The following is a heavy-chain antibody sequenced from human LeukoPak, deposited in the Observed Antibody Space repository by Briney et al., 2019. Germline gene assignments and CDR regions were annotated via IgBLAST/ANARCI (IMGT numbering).Heavy chain of an antibody. CDR1: GDSISSYY. V-gene: IGHV4-59*01. Sequence: SETLSLTCTVSGDSISSYYWSWIRQPPGKGLEWIGYIYYSGSTNYNPSLKSRVTISVDTSKNQFSLKLSSVTAADTAVYYCARDDGRNRFRAARGLVAWFDPWGQGTLVTVSS. J-gene: IGHJ5*02. CDR2: IYYSGST. CDR3: ARDDGRNRFRAARGLVAWFDP. D-gene: IGHD2-15*01.